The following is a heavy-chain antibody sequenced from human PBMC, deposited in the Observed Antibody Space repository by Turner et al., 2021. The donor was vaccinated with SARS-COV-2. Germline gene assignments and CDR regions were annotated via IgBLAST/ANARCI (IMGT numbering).Heavy chain of an antibody. D-gene: IGHD5-18*01. CDR1: GFTFSSYA. CDR3: AKGYSYAYYYGLDV. V-gene: IGHV3-30*18. J-gene: IGHJ6*02. CDR2: ISYDGSNK. Sequence: QVQLVESGGGVVQPGRSLRLSCSASGFTFSSYAMHWVRQAPGKGLEWVAVISYDGSNKYYADSVKGRFTISRDNSKNTLYLQMNSLRAEDTAVYYCAKGYSYAYYYGLDVGGQGTTVTVSS.